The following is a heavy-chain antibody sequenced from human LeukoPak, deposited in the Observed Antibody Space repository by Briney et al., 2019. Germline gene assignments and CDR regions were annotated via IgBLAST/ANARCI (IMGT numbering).Heavy chain of an antibody. J-gene: IGHJ6*03. D-gene: IGHD4-11*01. V-gene: IGHV1-69*13. CDR2: IIPIFGRA. Sequence: SVKVSCKASGGTFSSYAISWVRQAPAQGLEWMGAIIPIFGRANYAQKFQGRVTITADESTSTAYMELSSLRSEDTAVYYCARDLSSTVYYYYYMDVWGKGTTVTVSS. CDR3: ARDLSSTVYYYYYMDV. CDR1: GGTFSSYA.